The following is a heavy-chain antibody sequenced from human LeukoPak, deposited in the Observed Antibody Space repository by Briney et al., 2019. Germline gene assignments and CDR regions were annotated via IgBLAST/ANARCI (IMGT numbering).Heavy chain of an antibody. V-gene: IGHV3-48*01. D-gene: IGHD3-22*01. CDR2: ISSSSSTI. J-gene: IGHJ4*02. Sequence: GGSLRLSCAASGFTFSSHSMNWVRQAPGKGPEWVSYISSSSSTIYYADSVKGRFTISRGNAKNSLYLQMNSLRAEDTAVYYCARGAYYYEDWGQGTLVTVSS. CDR3: ARGAYYYED. CDR1: GFTFSSHS.